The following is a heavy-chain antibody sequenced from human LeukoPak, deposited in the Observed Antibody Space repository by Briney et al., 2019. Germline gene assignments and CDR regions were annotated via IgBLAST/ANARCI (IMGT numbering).Heavy chain of an antibody. CDR3: ARRGGSNGWGALDV. Sequence: PGGSLRLSCAASGFTFSTHAMNWVRQAPGKGLEWVSNIGGSGESTYYADSVKGRFTISRDNSKNTVFLQMNSLSRDDTAVYYCARRGGSNGWGALDVWGQGTTITVSS. D-gene: IGHD2-8*01. CDR1: GFTFSTHA. J-gene: IGHJ3*01. V-gene: IGHV3-23*01. CDR2: IGGSGEST.